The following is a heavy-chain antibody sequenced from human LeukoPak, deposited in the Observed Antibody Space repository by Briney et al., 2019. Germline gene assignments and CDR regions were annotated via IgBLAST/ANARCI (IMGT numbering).Heavy chain of an antibody. CDR3: ARSRGYSYRDAVDY. CDR2: ISYDGSNK. V-gene: IGHV3-30*01. Sequence: GGSLRLSCAASGFTFSSYAMHWVRQAPGKGLEWVAVISYDGSNKYYADSVKGRFTISRDNSKNTLYLQMNSLRAEDTAVYYCARSRGYSYRDAVDYWGQGTLVTVSS. D-gene: IGHD5-18*01. CDR1: GFTFSSYA. J-gene: IGHJ4*02.